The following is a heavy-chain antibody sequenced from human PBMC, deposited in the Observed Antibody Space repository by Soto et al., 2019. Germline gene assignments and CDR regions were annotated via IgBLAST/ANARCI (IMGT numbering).Heavy chain of an antibody. CDR3: ARAATIDYDFWSGYYTGIYYYGMDV. CDR1: GGSISSSNW. Sequence: SETLSLTCAVSGGSISSSNWWSWVRQPPGKGLEWIGEIYHSGSTNYNPSLKSRVTISVDKSKNQFSLKLSSVIAADTAVYYCARAATIDYDFWSGYYTGIYYYGMDVWGQGTTVTVSS. V-gene: IGHV4-4*02. D-gene: IGHD3-3*01. CDR2: IYHSGST. J-gene: IGHJ6*02.